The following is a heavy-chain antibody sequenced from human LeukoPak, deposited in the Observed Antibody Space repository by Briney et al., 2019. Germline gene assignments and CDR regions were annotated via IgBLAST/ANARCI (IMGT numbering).Heavy chain of an antibody. CDR2: ISGSGGST. CDR1: GFTFSSYA. J-gene: IGHJ4*02. CDR3: AKDQDYYDSPFDY. Sequence: GGSLRLSCAASGFTFSSYAMSWVRQAPGKGLEWVSAISGSGGSTYYADSVKGRFTISRDNSKNTLYLQMNSLRAKDTAVYYCAKDQDYYDSPFDYWGQGTLVTVSS. V-gene: IGHV3-23*01. D-gene: IGHD3-22*01.